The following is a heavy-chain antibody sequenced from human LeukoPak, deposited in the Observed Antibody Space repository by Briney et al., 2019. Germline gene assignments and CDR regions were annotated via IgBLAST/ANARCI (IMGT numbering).Heavy chain of an antibody. V-gene: IGHV3-30-3*01. Sequence: GGSLRLSCAASGFTFSSYAMHWVRQAPGKGLEWVAVISYDGSNKYYADSVKGRFTISRDNSKNTPYLQMNSLRAEDTAVYYCARRKDFDYWGQGTLVTVSS. J-gene: IGHJ4*02. CDR2: ISYDGSNK. CDR3: ARRKDFDY. CDR1: GFTFSSYA.